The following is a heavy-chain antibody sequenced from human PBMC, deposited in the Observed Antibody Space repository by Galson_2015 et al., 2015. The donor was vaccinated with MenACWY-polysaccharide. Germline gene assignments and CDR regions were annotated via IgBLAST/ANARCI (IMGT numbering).Heavy chain of an antibody. Sequence: SLRLSCAASGFTFSSYAMHWVRQAPGKGLEYVSAISSNGGSTYYANSVKGRFTISRDNSKNTLYLQMGSLRAEDMAVYYCARGDYDFWSGYYIYYYGMDVWGQGTTVTVSS. CDR1: GFTFSSYA. CDR2: ISSNGGST. V-gene: IGHV3-64*01. D-gene: IGHD3-3*01. J-gene: IGHJ6*02. CDR3: ARGDYDFWSGYYIYYYGMDV.